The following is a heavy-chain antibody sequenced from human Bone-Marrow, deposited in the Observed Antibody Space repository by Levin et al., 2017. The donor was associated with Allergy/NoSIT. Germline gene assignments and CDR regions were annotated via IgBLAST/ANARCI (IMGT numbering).Heavy chain of an antibody. CDR1: GFTFSSYW. V-gene: IGHV3-74*01. J-gene: IGHJ4*02. Sequence: GGSLRLSCAASGFTFSSYWMHWVRQVPGKGLVGVSRINSEGGSTGYAESVKGRFTFSRDNAKNTLYLQMNSLRDEDTAVYYCGRGGITDCSSTSCYKGPLDYWGQGSLVTVSS. CDR3: GRGGITDCSSTSCYKGPLDY. CDR2: INSEGGST. D-gene: IGHD2-2*02.